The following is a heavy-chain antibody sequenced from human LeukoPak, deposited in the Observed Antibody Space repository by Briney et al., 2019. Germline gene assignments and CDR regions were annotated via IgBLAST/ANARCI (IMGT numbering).Heavy chain of an antibody. CDR2: IKEDGSEK. Sequence: GGSLRLSCAASGFTFSAHWMSWVRQAPGKGLEWVANIKEDGSEKFYVDSVKGRFTISRDNAKNSLSLQMNSLRAEDTAVYYCARDLYSQXWGQGTLVTVSS. D-gene: IGHD2-21*01. CDR1: GFTFSAHW. J-gene: IGHJ4*02. CDR3: ARDLYSQX. V-gene: IGHV3-7*01.